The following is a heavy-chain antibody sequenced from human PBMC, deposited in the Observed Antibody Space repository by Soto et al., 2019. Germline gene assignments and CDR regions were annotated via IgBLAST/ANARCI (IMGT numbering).Heavy chain of an antibody. CDR2: IYYSGST. Sequence: PXETLSLTCTVAGGSISSYSWSWIRQPPGKGLERIGYIYYSGSTNYNPSLKSRVTISVDTSKNQFSLKLSSVTAADTAVYYCAREADYGDTGWFDTWGQGTLVTVSS. V-gene: IGHV4-59*01. J-gene: IGHJ5*02. CDR1: GGSISSYS. CDR3: AREADYGDTGWFDT. D-gene: IGHD4-17*01.